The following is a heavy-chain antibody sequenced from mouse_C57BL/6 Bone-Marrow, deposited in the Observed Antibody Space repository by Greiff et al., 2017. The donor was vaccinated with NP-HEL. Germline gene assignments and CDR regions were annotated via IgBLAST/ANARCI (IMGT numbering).Heavy chain of an antibody. V-gene: IGHV1-69*01. CDR1: GYTFTSYW. J-gene: IGHJ3*01. CDR3: ARDGYHPLAY. D-gene: IGHD2-3*01. Sequence: QVQLKQPGAELVMPGASVKLSCKASGYTFTSYWMHWVKQRPGQGLEWIGEIDPSDSYTNYNQKFKGKSTLTVDKSSSTAYMQLSSLTSEDSAVYYCARDGYHPLAYWGQGTLVTVSA. CDR2: IDPSDSYT.